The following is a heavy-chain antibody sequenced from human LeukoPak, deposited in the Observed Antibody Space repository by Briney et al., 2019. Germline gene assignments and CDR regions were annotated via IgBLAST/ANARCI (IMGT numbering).Heavy chain of an antibody. D-gene: IGHD4-17*01. CDR2: IIPIFGTA. Sequence: GSSVKVSCKASGGTFSSYAISWVRQAPGQGLEWMGRIIPIFGTANYAQKFQGRVTITTDESTSTAYMELSSLRSEDTAVYYCARDRGHDYGDRGAFDIWGQGTMVTVSS. CDR3: ARDRGHDYGDRGAFDI. CDR1: GGTFSSYA. V-gene: IGHV1-69*05. J-gene: IGHJ3*02.